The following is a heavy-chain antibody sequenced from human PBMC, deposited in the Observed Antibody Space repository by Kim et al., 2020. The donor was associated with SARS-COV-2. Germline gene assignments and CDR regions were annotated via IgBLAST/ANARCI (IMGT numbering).Heavy chain of an antibody. CDR1: GFTFSSYG. V-gene: IGHV3-30*18. CDR2: ISYDGSNK. D-gene: IGHD2-2*01. J-gene: IGHJ6*02. CDR3: AKDTFGLYCSSTSCYSDGMDF. Sequence: GGSLRLSCAASGFTFSSYGMHWVRQAPGKGLEWVAVISYDGSNKYYADSVNGRFTISRDNSKNTLYLQMNSLRAEDTAVYYCAKDTFGLYCSSTSCYSDGMDFWGQGTTVTVSS.